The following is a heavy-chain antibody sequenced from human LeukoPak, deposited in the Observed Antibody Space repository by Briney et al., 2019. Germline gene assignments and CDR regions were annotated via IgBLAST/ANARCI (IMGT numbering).Heavy chain of an antibody. CDR2: INHSGST. CDR1: GGSFSGYY. V-gene: IGHV4-34*01. D-gene: IGHD5-24*01. CDR3: ARGRSQRWLPY. J-gene: IGHJ4*02. Sequence: SETLSLTCAVYGGSFSGYYWSWIRQPPGEGLEWIGEINHSGSTNYNPSLKSRVTISVDTSKNQFSLKLSSVTAADTAVYYCARGRSQRWLPYWGQGTLVTVSS.